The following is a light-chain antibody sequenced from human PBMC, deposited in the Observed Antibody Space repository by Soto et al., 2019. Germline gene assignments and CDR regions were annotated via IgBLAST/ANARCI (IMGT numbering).Light chain of an antibody. V-gene: IGKV1-5*03. Sequence: DIQMTQSPSTLSGSVGDRVTITCRASQTISSWLAWYQQKQGKAPKLLIYKASTLKSGVPSRFSGSGSGTELTITISSLQPDDFETYYCQHYKSYSEAFGQGTKVDIK. CDR1: QTISSW. J-gene: IGKJ1*01. CDR3: QHYKSYSEA. CDR2: KAS.